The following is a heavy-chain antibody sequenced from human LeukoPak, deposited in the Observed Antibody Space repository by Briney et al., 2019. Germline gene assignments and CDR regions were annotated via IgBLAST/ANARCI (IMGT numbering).Heavy chain of an antibody. V-gene: IGHV3-43*01. J-gene: IGHJ4*02. CDR1: GFTFDDYT. CDR2: ISWDGGST. CDR3: AKGGGSSWSYYFDY. Sequence: GGSLRLSCAASGFTFDDYTMHWVRQAPEKGLEWVSLISWDGGSTYYADSVKGRFTISRDNSKNSLYLQMNSLRTEDTALYYCAKGGGSSWSYYFDYWGQGTLVTVSS. D-gene: IGHD6-13*01.